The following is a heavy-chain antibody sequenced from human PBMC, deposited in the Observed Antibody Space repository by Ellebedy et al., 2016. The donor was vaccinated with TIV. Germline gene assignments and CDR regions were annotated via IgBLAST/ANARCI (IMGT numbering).Heavy chain of an antibody. D-gene: IGHD3-10*01. J-gene: IGHJ4*02. Sequence: GESLKISXAASGFTFSHFGMTWVRRAPGKGLEWVAVMSYDGGNEYYADSVKGRFTISRDNSKNMLYLQMNSLRPEDTAVYYCARAPHYYGSGTLDFDSWGQGTLVTVSS. V-gene: IGHV3-30*03. CDR2: MSYDGGNE. CDR1: GFTFSHFG. CDR3: ARAPHYYGSGTLDFDS.